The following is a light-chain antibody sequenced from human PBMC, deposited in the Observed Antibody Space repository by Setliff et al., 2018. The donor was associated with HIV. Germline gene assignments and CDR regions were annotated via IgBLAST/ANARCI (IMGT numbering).Light chain of an antibody. V-gene: IGLV1-47*01. Sequence: QSVLTQPPSASGTPGRRVTISCSGSSSNIGSNYVYWYQQLPGTAPKLLIYRNDQRPSGVPDRFSGSKSGTSASLAISGLRSEDEADYYCAAWDDSLSGLYVFGAGTKGTVL. J-gene: IGLJ1*01. CDR2: RND. CDR3: AAWDDSLSGLYV. CDR1: SSNIGSNY.